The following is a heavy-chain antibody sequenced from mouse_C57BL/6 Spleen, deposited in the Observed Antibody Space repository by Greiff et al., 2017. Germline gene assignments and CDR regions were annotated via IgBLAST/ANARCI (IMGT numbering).Heavy chain of an antibody. CDR3: ARTELANGDAMDY. J-gene: IGHJ4*01. CDR2: IHPNSGST. Sequence: QVQLQQPGAELVKPGASVKLSCKASGYTFTSYWMHWVKQRPGQGLEWIGMIHPNSGSTNYNEKFKSKATLTVDKSSSTAYMQLSSLTSDDSPVYYCARTELANGDAMDYWGQGTSVTVSS. V-gene: IGHV1-64*01. CDR1: GYTFTSYW. D-gene: IGHD1-1*01.